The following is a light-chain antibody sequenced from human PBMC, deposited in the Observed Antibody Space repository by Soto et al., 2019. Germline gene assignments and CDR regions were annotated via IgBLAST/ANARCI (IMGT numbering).Light chain of an antibody. V-gene: IGLV2-14*01. CDR3: YSYTSSSTYV. CDR1: NSDVGGYNY. CDR2: DVS. J-gene: IGLJ1*01. Sequence: QSALTQPASVSGSPGQSITISCTGTNSDVGGYNYVSWYQQHPAKAPKLMIYDVSNRPSGVSNRFSVSKSGNTASLTISGLQAEDEADYYCYSYTSSSTYVFGTGTKLTVL.